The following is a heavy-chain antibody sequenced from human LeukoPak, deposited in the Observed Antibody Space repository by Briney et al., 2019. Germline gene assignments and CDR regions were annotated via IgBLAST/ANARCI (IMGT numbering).Heavy chain of an antibody. J-gene: IGHJ4*02. CDR3: ARDSPYSSSWYAARY. CDR1: GCSFSSGSYY. V-gene: IGHV4-61*01. D-gene: IGHD6-13*01. CDR2: IYYSGST. Sequence: SSETLSLTCTVSGCSFSSGSYYWSWIRQPPGKGLEGSGYIYYSGSTNYNPSLKNRVTISVDTSKNQFSLKLSSVTAADTAVYYCARDSPYSSSWYAARYWGQGNLVTVSS.